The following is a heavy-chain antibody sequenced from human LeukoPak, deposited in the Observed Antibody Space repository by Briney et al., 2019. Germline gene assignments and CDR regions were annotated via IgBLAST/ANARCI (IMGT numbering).Heavy chain of an antibody. CDR3: ARDPPLRPYSSSWQNYYYGMDV. V-gene: IGHV3-30-3*01. CDR1: GFTFSSYA. Sequence: GGSLRLSCAASGFTFSSYAMHWVRQAPGKGLEWVAVISYDGSNKYYADSVKGRFTISRDNSKNTLYLQMNSLRAEDTAVYYCARDPPLRPYSSSWQNYYYGMDVWGQGTTVTVSS. J-gene: IGHJ6*02. CDR2: ISYDGSNK. D-gene: IGHD6-13*01.